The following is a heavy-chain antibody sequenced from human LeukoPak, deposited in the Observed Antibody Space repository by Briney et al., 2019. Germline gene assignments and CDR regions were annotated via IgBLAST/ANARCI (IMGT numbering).Heavy chain of an antibody. CDR3: ARDSPDCGSTTCYKDWFDP. D-gene: IGHD2-2*02. Sequence: PSETLSLTCTVSGGSISSGTYYWGWIRQPPGKELQWIGSVYYSGSTYYNPSLQSRVTISVDTSKNHFSLKLSSVTAADTAVYYCARDSPDCGSTTCYKDWFDPWGQGTLVTVSS. V-gene: IGHV4-39*07. J-gene: IGHJ5*02. CDR1: GGSISSGTYY. CDR2: VYYSGST.